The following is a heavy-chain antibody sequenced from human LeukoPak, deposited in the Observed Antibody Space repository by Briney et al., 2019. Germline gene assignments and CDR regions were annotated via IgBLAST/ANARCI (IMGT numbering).Heavy chain of an antibody. CDR3: MNPNHYGSGR. Sequence: GGSLRLSCSVSGFSFSSYVLHWVRQAPGKGLESVSGISQKGDNTYYADSVKGRFTISKDNSENTLYLQMNSLRPEDTAVYYCMNPNHYGSGRWGQGTLVTVSS. CDR1: GFSFSSYV. CDR2: ISQKGDNT. D-gene: IGHD3-10*01. J-gene: IGHJ4*02. V-gene: IGHV3-64D*06.